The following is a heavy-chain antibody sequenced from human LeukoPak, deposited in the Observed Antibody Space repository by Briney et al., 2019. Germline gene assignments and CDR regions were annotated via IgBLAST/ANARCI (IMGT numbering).Heavy chain of an antibody. J-gene: IGHJ4*02. V-gene: IGHV3-7*01. Sequence: GGSLRLSCAASGFTFSSYWMSWVRQAPGKGLEWVANIKQDGSEKYYVDSVKGRFTISRDNAKNSLYLQMNSLRAEDTAVYYCARESLGDYAKHGDYWGQGTLVTVSS. CDR3: ARESLGDYAKHGDY. CDR1: GFTFSSYW. CDR2: IKQDGSEK. D-gene: IGHD4-17*01.